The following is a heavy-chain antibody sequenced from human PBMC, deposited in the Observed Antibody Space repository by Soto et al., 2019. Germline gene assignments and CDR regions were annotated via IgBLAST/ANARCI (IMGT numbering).Heavy chain of an antibody. CDR2: IYSGGST. CDR1: GFTISDNY. J-gene: IGHJ2*01. Sequence: EVQLVESGGDLVQPGGSLRLSCAAPGFTISDNYMNWVRQAPGKGLEWVSVIYSGGSTYYADSVKGRFTISRDNTKNTLYLQMKSLRVDDTAIYYCARRRGVVSWYFDLWGRGTLVTVSS. CDR3: ARRRGVVSWYFDL. V-gene: IGHV3-66*01. D-gene: IGHD2-15*01.